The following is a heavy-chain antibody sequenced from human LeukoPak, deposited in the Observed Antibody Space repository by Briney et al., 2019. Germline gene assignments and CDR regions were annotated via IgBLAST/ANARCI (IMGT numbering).Heavy chain of an antibody. J-gene: IGHJ4*02. CDR3: ARVRYSSSRQPFDY. Sequence: GGSLRLSCAASGFTFSSYSMNWVRQAPGKGLEWVSSISSSSSYIYYADSVKGRFTISRDNAKNSLYLQMSSLRAEDTAVYYCARVRYSSSRQPFDYWGQGTLVTVSS. D-gene: IGHD6-6*01. V-gene: IGHV3-21*01. CDR1: GFTFSSYS. CDR2: ISSSSSYI.